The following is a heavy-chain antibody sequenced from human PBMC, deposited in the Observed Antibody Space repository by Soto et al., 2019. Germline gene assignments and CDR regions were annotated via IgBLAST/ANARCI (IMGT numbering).Heavy chain of an antibody. V-gene: IGHV3-74*01. CDR1: GFTFSTYW. Sequence: PGGSLRLSCVASGFTFSTYWMHWVRQTPGEGLVWVSHTDSDGTFTTYADSVKGRFTISRDNAKNSLYLQMNSLRAEDTAVYYCARDQLYYNDISGRPLNAFDVWGQGTMVTVS. CDR2: TDSDGTFT. D-gene: IGHD3-22*01. J-gene: IGHJ3*01. CDR3: ARDQLYYNDISGRPLNAFDV.